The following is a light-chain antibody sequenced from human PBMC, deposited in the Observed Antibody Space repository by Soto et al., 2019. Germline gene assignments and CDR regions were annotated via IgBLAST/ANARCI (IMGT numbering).Light chain of an antibody. CDR2: KAS. Sequence: DNQMTQSPSTLSASVGDRVTITCRASQSISVWLAWYQQKPGKSPKLLIYKASTLKSGVPSRFSGSGSGTEFTLTISNLQPDDFATYYCQHYNSYSEAFGQGTKVELK. V-gene: IGKV1-5*03. CDR3: QHYNSYSEA. CDR1: QSISVW. J-gene: IGKJ1*01.